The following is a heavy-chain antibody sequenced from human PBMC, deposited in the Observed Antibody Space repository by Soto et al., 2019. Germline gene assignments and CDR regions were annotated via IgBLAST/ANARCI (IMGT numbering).Heavy chain of an antibody. CDR2: IWYDGSNK. CDR1: GFTFSSYG. V-gene: IGHV3-33*01. CDR3: ARDKGYCSGGSCYSYDAFDI. Sequence: QVQLVESGGGVVQPGRSLRLSCAASGFTFSSYGMHWVRQAPGKGLVWVAVIWYDGSNKYYADSVKGRFTISRDNSKNTLYLQMNSLRAEDTAVYYCARDKGYCSGGSCYSYDAFDIWGQGTMVTVSS. D-gene: IGHD2-15*01. J-gene: IGHJ3*02.